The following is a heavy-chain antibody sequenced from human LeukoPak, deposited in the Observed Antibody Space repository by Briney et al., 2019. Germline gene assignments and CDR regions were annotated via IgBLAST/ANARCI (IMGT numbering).Heavy chain of an antibody. D-gene: IGHD6-19*01. CDR1: GDSISGYY. J-gene: IGHJ4*02. Sequence: SETLSLTCTVSGDSISGYYWSWIRQPPGKGLEWIGYIYYSGSTNYNPSLKSRVTISVDTSRNQFSLKLSSVTAADAAVYYCARHYSYSSGWYDYWGQGTLVTVSS. CDR3: ARHYSYSSGWYDY. V-gene: IGHV4-59*01. CDR2: IYYSGST.